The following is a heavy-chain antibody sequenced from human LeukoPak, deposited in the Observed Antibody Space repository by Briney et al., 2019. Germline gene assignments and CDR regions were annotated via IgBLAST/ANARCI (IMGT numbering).Heavy chain of an antibody. J-gene: IGHJ4*02. Sequence: SETLSLTCTVSGGSISSYYWNWIRQPAGKGLEWIGRIYTSGSTNYNPSLKSRVTMPVDSSKNQFSLKLTSVTASDTAVYYCARAEINTADFDYWGQGTLVTVSS. V-gene: IGHV4-4*07. CDR1: GGSISSYY. D-gene: IGHD5-18*01. CDR3: ARAEINTADFDY. CDR2: IYTSGST.